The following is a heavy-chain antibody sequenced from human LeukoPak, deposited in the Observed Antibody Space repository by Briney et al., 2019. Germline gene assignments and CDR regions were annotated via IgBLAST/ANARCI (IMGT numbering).Heavy chain of an antibody. CDR1: GGSISSYY. Sequence: SETLSLTCTVSGGSISSYYWGWIRQPPGKGLEWIGEINHSGSTNYNPSLKSRVTISVDTSKNQFSLKLSSVTAADTAVYYCARGPYYYDSSGYPPLYYFDYWGQGTLVTVSS. J-gene: IGHJ4*02. CDR3: ARGPYYYDSSGYPPLYYFDY. D-gene: IGHD3-22*01. V-gene: IGHV4-34*01. CDR2: INHSGST.